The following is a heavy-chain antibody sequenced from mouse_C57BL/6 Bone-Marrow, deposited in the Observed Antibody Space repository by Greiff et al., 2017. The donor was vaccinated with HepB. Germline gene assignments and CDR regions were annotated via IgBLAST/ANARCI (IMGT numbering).Heavy chain of an antibody. V-gene: IGHV1-80*01. D-gene: IGHD2-3*01. Sequence: VQLQQSGAELVKPGASVKISCKASGYAFSSYWMNWVKQRPGKGLEWIGQIYPGDGDTNYNGKFKGKATLTADKSSSTAYMQLSSLTSEDSAVYFCAREGWLLPYYFDYWGQGTTLTVSS. CDR1: GYAFSSYW. CDR3: AREGWLLPYYFDY. CDR2: IYPGDGDT. J-gene: IGHJ2*01.